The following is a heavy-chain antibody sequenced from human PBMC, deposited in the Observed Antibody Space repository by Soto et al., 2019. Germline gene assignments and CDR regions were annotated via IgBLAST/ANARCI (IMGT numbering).Heavy chain of an antibody. CDR1: GFTFSSCT. CDR3: SGGSGGACHNTYGVGV. Sequence: EVHLVESGGGLVKPGGSLRLSCAVSGFTFSSCTMNWVRQAPGKGLEWVSSISPSSGHIYYADSVKGRFTISRDNAKNSLFRQMNSLGGEDAAVYYCSGGSGGACHNTYGVGVWGQGTTVTVSS. CDR2: ISPSSGHI. D-gene: IGHD2-21*02. J-gene: IGHJ6*02. V-gene: IGHV3-21*06.